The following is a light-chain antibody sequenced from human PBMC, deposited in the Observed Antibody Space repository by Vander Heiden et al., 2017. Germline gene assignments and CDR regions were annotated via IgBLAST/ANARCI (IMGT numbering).Light chain of an antibody. J-gene: IGKJ4*01. CDR1: QSVSRY. CDR3: QQRSNWPLT. Sequence: EIVLTQSPATLSLSPGDRATLSCRASQSVSRYLAWYQQNPGQAPRLLIHDACNRAAGIPARFRGSGSGTDFTLTISSLKPEDFAVSYCQQRSNWPLTFGGGTRVEI. CDR2: DAC. V-gene: IGKV3-11*01.